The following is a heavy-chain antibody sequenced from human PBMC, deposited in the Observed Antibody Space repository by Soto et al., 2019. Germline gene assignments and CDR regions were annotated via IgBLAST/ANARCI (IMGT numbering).Heavy chain of an antibody. D-gene: IGHD3-10*01. Sequence: PSETLSLTCTVFDGSISSSGSYWGWIRQPPGKGLEWIGSIYYSGSTYYNPSLKSRVTISVDTSKNQFSLKLSSVTAADTAVYYCARGSGSGNGMDVWGQGTTVT. J-gene: IGHJ6*02. CDR1: DGSISSSGSY. CDR3: ARGSGSGNGMDV. V-gene: IGHV4-39*01. CDR2: IYYSGST.